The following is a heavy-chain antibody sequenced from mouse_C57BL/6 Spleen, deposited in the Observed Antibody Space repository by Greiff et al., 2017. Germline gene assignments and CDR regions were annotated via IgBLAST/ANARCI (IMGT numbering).Heavy chain of an antibody. CDR2: IDPSDSYT. Sequence: QVQLKQPGAELVKPGASVKLSCKASGYTFTSYWMQWVKQRPGQGLEWIGEIDPSDSYTNYNQKFKGKATLTVDTSSSTAYMQLSSLTSEDSAVYYCARSHYDYDAMDYWGQGTSVTVSS. CDR3: ARSHYDYDAMDY. V-gene: IGHV1-50*01. D-gene: IGHD1-1*02. J-gene: IGHJ4*01. CDR1: GYTFTSYW.